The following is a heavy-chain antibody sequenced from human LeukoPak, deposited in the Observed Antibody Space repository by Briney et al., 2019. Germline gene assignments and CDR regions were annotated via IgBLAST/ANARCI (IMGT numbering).Heavy chain of an antibody. CDR2: IYTSGST. D-gene: IGHD3-3*01. CDR3: ASAPGGYDFWSGYEAFDI. Sequence: SETLSLTCTVSGGSISSGSYYSSWIRQPAGKGLEWIGRIYTSGSTNYNPSLKSRVTISVDTSKNQFSLKLSSVTAADTAVYYCASAPGGYDFWSGYEAFDIWGQGTMVTVSS. V-gene: IGHV4-61*02. J-gene: IGHJ3*02. CDR1: GGSISSGSYY.